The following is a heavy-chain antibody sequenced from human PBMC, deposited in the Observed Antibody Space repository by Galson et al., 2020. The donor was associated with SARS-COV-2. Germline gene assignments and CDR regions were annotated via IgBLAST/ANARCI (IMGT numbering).Heavy chain of an antibody. J-gene: IGHJ4*02. CDR3: ARRGRGSGSYYFY. D-gene: IGHD3-10*01. Sequence: SETLSLTCTVSGGSISSSSYYWGWIRQPPGKGLEWIGSIYYSGSTYYNPSLKSRVTISVDTSKNQFSLKLSSVTAADTAVYYCARRGRGSGSYYFYWGQGTLVTVSS. CDR2: IYYSGST. CDR1: GGSISSSSYY. V-gene: IGHV4-39*01.